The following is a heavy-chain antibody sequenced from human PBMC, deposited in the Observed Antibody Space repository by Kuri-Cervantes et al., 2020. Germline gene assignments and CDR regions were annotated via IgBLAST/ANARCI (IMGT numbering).Heavy chain of an antibody. CDR3: ARERLAVAGLHGWFDP. D-gene: IGHD6-19*01. J-gene: IGHJ5*02. CDR1: GYTFTSYY. Sequence: ASVKVSCKASGYTFTSYYMHWVRQAPGQGLEWMGIINPSGGSTSYAQKFQGRVTMTRDTSISTAYMELSRLRSDDTAVYYCARERLAVAGLHGWFDPWGQGTLVTVSS. CDR2: INPSGGST. V-gene: IGHV1-46*01.